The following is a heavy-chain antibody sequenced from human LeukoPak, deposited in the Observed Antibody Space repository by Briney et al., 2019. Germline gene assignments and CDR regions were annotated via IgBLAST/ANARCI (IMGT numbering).Heavy chain of an antibody. CDR3: ARDLSGSYYAGFDY. CDR2: IYYSGST. D-gene: IGHD1-26*01. V-gene: IGHV4-59*01. Sequence: SETLSLTCTVSGGSISSYYWSWIRQPPGKGVEWIGYIYYSGSTNYNPSLKSRVTISVDTSKNQFSLKLSSVTAADTAVYYCARDLSGSYYAGFDYWGQGTLVTVSS. J-gene: IGHJ4*02. CDR1: GGSISSYY.